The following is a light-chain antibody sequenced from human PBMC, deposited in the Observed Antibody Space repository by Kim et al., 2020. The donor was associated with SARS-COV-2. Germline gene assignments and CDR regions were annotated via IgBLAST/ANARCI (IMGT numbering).Light chain of an antibody. Sequence: EILMTQSPATLSVSPGERATLSCRASQSVSNNLAWYQQKLGQAPRLLVYGASTRATGIPARFSGSGFGTDFTLTISSLQSEDFAVYYCHQYNSWYTFGQGTKLEI. CDR1: QSVSNN. V-gene: IGKV3-15*01. CDR3: HQYNSWYT. J-gene: IGKJ2*01. CDR2: GAS.